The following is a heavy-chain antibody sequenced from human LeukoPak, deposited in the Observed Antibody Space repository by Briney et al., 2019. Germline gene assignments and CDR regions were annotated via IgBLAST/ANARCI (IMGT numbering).Heavy chain of an antibody. CDR3: ARVFYGSSGYPRGAFDI. CDR1: GFTFSSYA. CDR2: ISGSGGST. D-gene: IGHD3-22*01. Sequence: PGGSLRLSCAASGFTFSSYAMSWVRQAPGKGLEWVSAISGSGGSTYYADSVKGRFTISRDNSKNTLYLEMNSLRAEDTAVYYCARVFYGSSGYPRGAFDIWGQGTMVTVSS. J-gene: IGHJ3*02. V-gene: IGHV3-23*01.